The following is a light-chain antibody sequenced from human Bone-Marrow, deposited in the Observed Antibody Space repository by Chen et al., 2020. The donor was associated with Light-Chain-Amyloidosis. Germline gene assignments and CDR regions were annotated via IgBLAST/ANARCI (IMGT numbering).Light chain of an antibody. CDR2: RDT. V-gene: IGLV3-25*03. CDR3: QAADSSGTYEVI. Sequence: SYELTQPPSSSVSPGQTARITCSGDDLPTKYAYWYQQKPGQAPVLVIHRDTERPAGSAERCAGSSSGTTATVTSSGVQAEDEADYHCQAADSSGTYEVIFGGGTKLTVL. CDR1: DLPTKY. J-gene: IGLJ2*01.